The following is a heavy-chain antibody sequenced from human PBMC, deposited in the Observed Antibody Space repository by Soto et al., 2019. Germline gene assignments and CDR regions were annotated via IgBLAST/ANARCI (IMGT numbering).Heavy chain of an antibody. CDR3: AKYSSGWYGEFDY. CDR2: ISSSSSYT. Sequence: GGSLRLSCAASGFTFSDYYMSWIRQAPGKGLEWVSYISSSSSYTNYADPVKGRFTMSRDNAKNSLYLQMNSLRAEDTAVYYCAKYSSGWYGEFDYWGQGTLVTVSS. J-gene: IGHJ4*02. V-gene: IGHV3-11*06. CDR1: GFTFSDYY. D-gene: IGHD6-19*01.